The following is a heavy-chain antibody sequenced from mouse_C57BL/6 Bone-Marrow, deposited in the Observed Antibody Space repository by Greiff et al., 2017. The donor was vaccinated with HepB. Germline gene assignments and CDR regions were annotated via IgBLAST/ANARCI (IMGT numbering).Heavy chain of an antibody. J-gene: IGHJ4*01. CDR2: IYPRSGNT. D-gene: IGHD1-1*01. Sequence: QVHVKQSGAELARPGASVKLSCKASGYTFTSYGISWVKQRTGQGLEWIGEIYPRSGNTYYNAKFKGKATLTADKSSSTAYMELRSLTSEDSAVYFCARSPYYYGSSYVPTMDYWGQGTSVTVSS. V-gene: IGHV1-81*01. CDR1: GYTFTSYG. CDR3: ARSPYYYGSSYVPTMDY.